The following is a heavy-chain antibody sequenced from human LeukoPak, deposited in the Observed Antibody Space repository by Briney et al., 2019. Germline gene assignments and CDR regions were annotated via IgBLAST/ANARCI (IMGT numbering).Heavy chain of an antibody. V-gene: IGHV3-48*04. J-gene: IGHJ4*02. CDR2: IRSSSSTI. CDR3: ARDRGMTTFDY. CDR1: GFTFSSYS. D-gene: IGHD4-11*01. Sequence: GGSLRLSCAASGFTFSSYSMNWVRQAPAKGLEGVSYIRSSSSTIYYASSVKVRFTISRDNAKNSLYLQMNSLRAEDTAVYYCARDRGMTTFDYWGQGTLVTVSS.